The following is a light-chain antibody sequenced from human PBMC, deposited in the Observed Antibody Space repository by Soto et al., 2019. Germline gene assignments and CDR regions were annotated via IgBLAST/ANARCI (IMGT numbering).Light chain of an antibody. J-gene: IGKJ1*01. V-gene: IGKV4-1*01. CDR2: WAS. Sequence: DIVMTQSPDSMAVSLGERATINCKSSQSILYSPNNKNYLAWYQQKPGQPPKLLIYWASTRESGVPDRFSGSGSGTDFNLSISSRQDEDVAVYYFQQWCDVPQNFGQGKKGEMK. CDR1: QSILYSPNNKNY. CDR3: QQWCDVPQN.